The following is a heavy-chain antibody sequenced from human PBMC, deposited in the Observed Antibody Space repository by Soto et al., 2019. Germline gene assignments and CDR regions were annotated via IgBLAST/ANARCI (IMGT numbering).Heavy chain of an antibody. J-gene: IGHJ5*02. CDR3: ARRRDYYDSSAYHSYNWFDP. D-gene: IGHD3-22*01. V-gene: IGHV2-5*02. CDR2: IYWDDDK. CDR1: GFSLSTTGVG. Sequence: QITLKESGPTLVKPTQTLTLTCTFSGFSLSTTGVGVGWIRQPPGKALEWLALIYWDDDKRYSPSLKSRRTIAKDTSKNQVVLTMTNMDPVDTATYYCARRRDYYDSSAYHSYNWFDPWGQGTLVTVSS.